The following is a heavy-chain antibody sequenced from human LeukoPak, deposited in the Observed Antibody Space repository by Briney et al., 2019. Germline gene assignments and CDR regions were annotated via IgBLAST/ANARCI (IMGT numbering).Heavy chain of an antibody. CDR2: ISYDGSNK. CDR3: AKTRHGALDY. Sequence: PGGSLRLSCAASGFTFSSYGMHWVRQAPGKGLEWVAVISYDGSNKYYADSVKGRFTISRDNSKNTLYLQMNSLRAEDTAVYYCAKTRHGALDYWGQGTLVTVSS. V-gene: IGHV3-30*18. CDR1: GFTFSSYG. J-gene: IGHJ4*02. D-gene: IGHD4-17*01.